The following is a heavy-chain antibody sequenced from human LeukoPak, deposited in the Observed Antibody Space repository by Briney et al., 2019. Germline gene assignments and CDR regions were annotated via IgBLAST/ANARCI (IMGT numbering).Heavy chain of an antibody. J-gene: IGHJ4*02. CDR1: GFTFSSYC. CDR2: INHNGSKK. V-gene: IGHV3-7*01. Sequence: GGSLRLSCAASGFTFSSYCMSWVRQAPGKGLEWLANINHNGSKKYYAHSLKGRVTISRDNAKNSLYLQMNSLRAEDTAVYYCARVALYYFDYWGQGTLVTVSS. CDR3: ARVALYYFDY. D-gene: IGHD3-3*02.